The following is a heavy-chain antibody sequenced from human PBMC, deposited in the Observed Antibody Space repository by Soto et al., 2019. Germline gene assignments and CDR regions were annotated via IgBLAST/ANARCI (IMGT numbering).Heavy chain of an antibody. D-gene: IGHD5-18*01. CDR2: ISYDGSNK. CDR1: GFIFTTYG. Sequence: PGGSLRLSCAASGFIFTTYGMYCVRQAPGKGLEWVAAISYDGSNKYHADSVKGRFTISKDNSKNTLYLQMNSLRVEDTAVYYCAKDIVRYTYGACDYWGQGALVTVSS. CDR3: AKDIVRYTYGACDY. V-gene: IGHV3-30*18. J-gene: IGHJ4*02.